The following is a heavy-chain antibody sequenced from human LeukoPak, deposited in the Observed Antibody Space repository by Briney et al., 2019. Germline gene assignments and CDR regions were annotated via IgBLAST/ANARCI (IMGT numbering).Heavy chain of an antibody. V-gene: IGHV1-24*01. D-gene: IGHD3-22*01. Sequence: ASVQVSCMVSGDSLTELSMHWVRQPPGQGLEWMGGFDAEQGEIIYAQEFQGRVTMTEDTSTNTAYMELSSLTSADTAVYYCATDSRYFDTNRYFDPWGQGTLITVSS. CDR1: GDSLTELS. CDR3: ATDSRYFDTNRYFDP. CDR2: FDAEQGEI. J-gene: IGHJ5*02.